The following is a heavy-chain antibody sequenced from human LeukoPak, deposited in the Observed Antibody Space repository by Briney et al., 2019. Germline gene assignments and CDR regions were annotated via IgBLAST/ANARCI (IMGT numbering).Heavy chain of an antibody. CDR3: ARTAFRTAPYFDY. CDR1: GGTFSSYA. CDR2: IIPIFGTA. D-gene: IGHD1-1*01. V-gene: IGHV1-69*13. J-gene: IGHJ4*02. Sequence: ASVKVSCKASGGTFSSYAISWVRQAPGQGLEWMGGIIPIFGTANYAQKFQGRVTITADESTSTAYMELSSLRSEDTAVYYCARTAFRTAPYFDYWGQGTLVTVSS.